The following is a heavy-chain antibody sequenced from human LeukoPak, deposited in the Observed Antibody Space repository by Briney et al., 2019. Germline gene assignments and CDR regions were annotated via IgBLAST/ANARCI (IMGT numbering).Heavy chain of an antibody. CDR3: ATSSGWPDYYYYYMDV. CDR2: IYTSGST. J-gene: IGHJ6*03. Sequence: PSETLSLTCTVSGGSISSGSYYWSWIRQPAGKGLEWIGRIYTSGSTNYNPSLKSRITISVDTSKNQFSLKLSSVTAADTAVYYCATSSGWPDYYYYYMDVWGEGTAVTVSS. V-gene: IGHV4-61*02. CDR1: GGSISSGSYY. D-gene: IGHD6-19*01.